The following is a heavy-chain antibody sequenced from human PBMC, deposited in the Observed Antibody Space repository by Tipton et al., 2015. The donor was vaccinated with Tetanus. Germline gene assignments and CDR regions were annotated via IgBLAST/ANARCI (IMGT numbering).Heavy chain of an antibody. Sequence: SLRLSCAASGFISSDYSMNWVRQAPGKGLEWVSSITSAGSYIYYADSVKGRFTISRDNAKNSVYLQMNSLRAEDTALYYCAKDISISSSSWFDYWGQGTLVTVSS. J-gene: IGHJ5*01. CDR3: AKDISISSSSWFDY. CDR1: GFISSDYS. CDR2: ITSAGSYI. D-gene: IGHD6-13*01. V-gene: IGHV3-21*04.